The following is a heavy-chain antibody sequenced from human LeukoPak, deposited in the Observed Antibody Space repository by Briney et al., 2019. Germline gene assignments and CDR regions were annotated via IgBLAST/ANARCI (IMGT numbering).Heavy chain of an antibody. CDR2: MSYDGSNK. J-gene: IGHJ4*02. CDR1: VFTLSSYA. V-gene: IGHV3-30*14. D-gene: IGHD5-24*01. Sequence: PGRSPRLSCAASVFTLSSYAMHWVREAPGTGRRWGAVMSYDGSNKYYADSVKGRFTISRDNSKNTLYLQMNSLRAEDTAVYYCAKARTDDYNHPLDYWGQGTLVTVSS. CDR3: AKARTDDYNHPLDY.